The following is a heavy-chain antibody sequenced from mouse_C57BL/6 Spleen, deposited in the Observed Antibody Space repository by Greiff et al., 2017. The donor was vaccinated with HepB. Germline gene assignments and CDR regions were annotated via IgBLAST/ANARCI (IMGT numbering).Heavy chain of an antibody. J-gene: IGHJ1*03. CDR2: INPNNGGT. V-gene: IGHV1-18*01. Sequence: EVQLQQSGPELVKPGASVKIPCKASGYTFTDYNMDWVKQSHGKSLEWIGDINPNNGGTIYNQKFKGKATLTVDKSSSTAYMELRSLTSEDTAVYYCAREPYYYGSSPNWYIDVWGTGTTVTVSS. CDR1: GYTFTDYN. CDR3: AREPYYYGSSPNWYIDV. D-gene: IGHD1-1*01.